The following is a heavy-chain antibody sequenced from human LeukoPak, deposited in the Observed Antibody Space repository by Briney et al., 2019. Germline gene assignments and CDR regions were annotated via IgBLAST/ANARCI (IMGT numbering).Heavy chain of an antibody. D-gene: IGHD5-24*01. Sequence: SETLSLTCTVSGGSISSSSYYWGWIRQPPGKGLEWIGSIYYSGSTYYNPSLKSRDTISVDTSKNQFSLQLSSVTAADTAVYYCARGGGYNSPFGYWGQGTLVTVSS. J-gene: IGHJ4*02. CDR2: IYYSGST. V-gene: IGHV4-39*07. CDR1: GGSISSSSYY. CDR3: ARGGGYNSPFGY.